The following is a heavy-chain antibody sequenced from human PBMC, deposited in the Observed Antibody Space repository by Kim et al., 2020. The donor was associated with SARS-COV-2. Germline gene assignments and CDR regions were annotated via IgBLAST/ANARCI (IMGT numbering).Heavy chain of an antibody. D-gene: IGHD6-13*01. Sequence: SVKVSCKASGGTFSSYAISWLRQAPGQGLEWMGGIIPIFGTANYAQKFQGRVTITADESTSTAYMELSSLRSEDTAVYYCARGYSSRTLYYYGMDVWGQGTTVTVSS. CDR3: ARGYSSRTLYYYGMDV. CDR1: GGTFSSYA. CDR2: IIPIFGTA. V-gene: IGHV1-69*13. J-gene: IGHJ6*02.